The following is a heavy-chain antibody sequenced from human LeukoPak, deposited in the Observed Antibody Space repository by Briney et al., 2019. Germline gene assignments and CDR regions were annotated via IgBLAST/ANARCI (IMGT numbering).Heavy chain of an antibody. CDR2: ISYDGSNK. CDR1: GFTFSSYA. CDR3: AREISITMIVVDPI. Sequence: GRSLRLSCAASGFTFSSYAMHWVRQAPGKGLEWVAVISYDGSNKYYADSVKGRFTISRDNSKNTLYLQMNSLGVEDTAMYYCAREISITMIVVDPIWGQGTLVTVSS. D-gene: IGHD3-22*01. J-gene: IGHJ4*02. V-gene: IGHV3-30-3*01.